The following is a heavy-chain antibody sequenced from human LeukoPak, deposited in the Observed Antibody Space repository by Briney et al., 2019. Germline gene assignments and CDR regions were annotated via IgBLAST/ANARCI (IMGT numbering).Heavy chain of an antibody. D-gene: IGHD3-16*01. CDR1: GFTFSSYA. CDR2: ISYDGSNK. CDR3: ARSYYDYVWGSLDY. V-gene: IGHV3-30-3*01. Sequence: PGRSLRLSCAASGFTFSSYAMHWVRQAPGKGLEWVAVISYDGSNKYYADSVKGRFTISRDNSKNTLYLQMNSLRAEDTAVYYCARSYYDYVWGSLDYWGQGTLVTVSS. J-gene: IGHJ4*02.